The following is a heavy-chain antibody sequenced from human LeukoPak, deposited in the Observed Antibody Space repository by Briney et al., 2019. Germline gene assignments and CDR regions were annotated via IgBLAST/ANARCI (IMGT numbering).Heavy chain of an antibody. Sequence: PSETLSLTCAVYGGSFSGYYWSWIRQPPGKGLEWIGEINHSGSTNYNPSLKSRVTISVDTSKNQFSLKLSSVTAADTAVYYCARGKSKLRYFDWSPRYWGQGTLVTVSS. CDR3: ARGKSKLRYFDWSPRY. J-gene: IGHJ4*02. D-gene: IGHD3-9*01. CDR2: INHSGST. CDR1: GGSFSGYY. V-gene: IGHV4-34*01.